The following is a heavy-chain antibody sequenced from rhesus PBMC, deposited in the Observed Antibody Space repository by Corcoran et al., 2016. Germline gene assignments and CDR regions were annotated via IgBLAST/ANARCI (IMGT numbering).Heavy chain of an antibody. J-gene: IGHJ6*01. CDR1: GYSFTSYW. CDR3: AKGPYYNFWTGYYEEGYGLDS. CDR2: IDLSDSDT. Sequence: EVQLVQSGAEVKRPGESLKISCKTSGYSFTSYWISWVRQMPGKGLEWMGAIDLSDSDTRYSPSFQGQVTISADKSISTAYLQWSSLKASDTATYYCAKGPYYNFWTGYYEEGYGLDSWGQGVVVTVSS. V-gene: IGHV5-2*01. D-gene: IGHD3-3*01.